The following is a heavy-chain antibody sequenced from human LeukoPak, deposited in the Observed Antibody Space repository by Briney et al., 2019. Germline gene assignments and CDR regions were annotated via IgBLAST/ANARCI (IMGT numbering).Heavy chain of an antibody. CDR2: IWSDGSNR. J-gene: IGHJ4*01. CDR3: ARDAQRGFDYSNSLEY. CDR1: GFIFSHYG. Sequence: SGGSLRLSCAASGFIFSHYGMHWVRQAPGKGIEWVAVIWSDGSNRFYAGSVKGRFAISRDNSQNTVFLQMNSLRAEDTAMYYCARDAQRGFDYSNSLEYWGHGTLVTVSS. V-gene: IGHV3-33*01. D-gene: IGHD4-11*01.